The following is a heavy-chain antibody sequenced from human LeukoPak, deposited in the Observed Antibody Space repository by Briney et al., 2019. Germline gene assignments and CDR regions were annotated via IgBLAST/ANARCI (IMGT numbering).Heavy chain of an antibody. J-gene: IGHJ4*02. V-gene: IGHV3-66*01. D-gene: IGHD2-8*01. CDR3: ARDQRGMSLSVYAIYFGY. CDR1: GFTVSSNY. CDR2: IYSGGSR. Sequence: GGSLRLSCAASGFTVSSNYMSWVRQAAGKGLEWVSVIYSGGSRYYADSVKGRFPISRDNSKNTLYLQMNSLRAEDMAVYYCARDQRGMSLSVYAIYFGYWGQGTLVTVSS.